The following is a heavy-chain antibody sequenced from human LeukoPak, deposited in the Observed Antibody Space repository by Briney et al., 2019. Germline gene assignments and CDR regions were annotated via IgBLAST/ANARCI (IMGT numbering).Heavy chain of an antibody. Sequence: PGGSLRLSCAASGFPFRSYAMHWVRQAPGKGLEYVSAITLDGISTYYANSVKGRFTISRDNAKNSLYLQMNSLRAEDTAVYYCARAVWEYQLLWVDYWGQGTLVTVSS. CDR2: ITLDGIST. J-gene: IGHJ4*02. CDR1: GFPFRSYA. CDR3: ARAVWEYQLLWVDY. V-gene: IGHV3-64*01. D-gene: IGHD2-2*01.